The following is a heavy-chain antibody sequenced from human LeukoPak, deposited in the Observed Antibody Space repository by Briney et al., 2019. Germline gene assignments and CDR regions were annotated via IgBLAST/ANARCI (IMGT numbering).Heavy chain of an antibody. D-gene: IGHD1-26*01. V-gene: IGHV3-74*01. CDR3: SGSRYPGSSHY. CDR1: GFTLNTYL. CDR2: INSDGTFT. Sequence: LPGGSLRLSCAASGFTLNTYLMHWVRQAPGKRLVWVSRINSDGTFTTYADSVKGRFTISRDNAKNTLYLQMNSLRAEDTAVYYCSGSRYPGSSHYWGQGTLVTVSS. J-gene: IGHJ4*02.